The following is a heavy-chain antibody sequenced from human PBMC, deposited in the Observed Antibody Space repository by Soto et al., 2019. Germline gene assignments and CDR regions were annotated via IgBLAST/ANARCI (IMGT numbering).Heavy chain of an antibody. CDR3: ARDRCSSTSCYPFDY. CDR1: GFSFSDCG. CDR2: ISYDGSNK. D-gene: IGHD2-2*01. J-gene: IGHJ4*02. Sequence: GGSLRLSCAASGFSFSDCGMHWVRQAPGKGLEWVAVISYDGSNKYYADSVKGRFTISRDNSKNTLYLQMNSLRAEDTAVYYCARDRCSSTSCYPFDYWGQGTLVTVSS. V-gene: IGHV3-30*03.